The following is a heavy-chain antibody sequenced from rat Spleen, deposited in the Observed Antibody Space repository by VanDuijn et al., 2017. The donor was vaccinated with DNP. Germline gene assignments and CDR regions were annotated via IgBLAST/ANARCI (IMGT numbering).Heavy chain of an antibody. CDR2: IGSDGSRT. D-gene: IGHD4-3*01. V-gene: IGHV5-7*01. CDR1: GFIFSDYN. CDR3: ARRSFGAGFAY. J-gene: IGHJ3*01. Sequence: EVQLVESGGDLVQPGRSLRLSCAASGFIFSDYNMAWVRQTPKKSLEWVATIGSDGSRTYYRESVKGRFTISRDNAKVTLYLEMDSLRSEDTAIYYCARRSFGAGFAYWGQGTLVSVSS.